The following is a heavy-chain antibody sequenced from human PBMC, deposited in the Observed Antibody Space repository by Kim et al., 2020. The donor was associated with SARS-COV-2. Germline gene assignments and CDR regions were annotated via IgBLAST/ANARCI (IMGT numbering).Heavy chain of an antibody. D-gene: IGHD3-9*01. CDR3: ARGTGYFDWLYYDY. J-gene: IGHJ4*02. Sequence: YAQGFTGRFVFSLDTSVSTAYLQISSLKAEDTAVYYCARGTGYFDWLYYDYWGQGTLVTVSS. V-gene: IGHV7-4-1*02.